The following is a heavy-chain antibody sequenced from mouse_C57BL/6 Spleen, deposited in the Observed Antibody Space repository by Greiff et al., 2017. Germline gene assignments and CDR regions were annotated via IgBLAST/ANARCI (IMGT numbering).Heavy chain of an antibody. CDR3: ARGYYYGSSFFMDY. V-gene: IGHV1-39*01. J-gene: IGHJ4*01. D-gene: IGHD1-1*01. Sequence: VQLQQSGPELVKPGASVKISCKASGYSFTDYNMNWVKQSNGKSLEWIGVINPNYGTTSYNQKFKGKATLTVDQSSSTAYMQLNSLTSEDSAVYDCARGYYYGSSFFMDYWGQGTSVTVSS. CDR2: INPNYGTT. CDR1: GYSFTDYN.